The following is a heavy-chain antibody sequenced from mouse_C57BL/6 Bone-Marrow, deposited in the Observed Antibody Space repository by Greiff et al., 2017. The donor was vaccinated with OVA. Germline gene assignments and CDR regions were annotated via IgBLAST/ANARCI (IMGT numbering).Heavy chain of an antibody. CDR3: ARRGITDFDY. V-gene: IGHV1-52*01. Sequence: QVQLQQPGAELVRPGSSVKLSCKASDYTFTSYWMHWVKQRPIQGLEWIGNIDPSDSETHYNQKFKDKATLTVDKSSSTAYMQLSSLTSEDSAVYYCARRGITDFDYWGQGTTLTVSS. CDR1: DYTFTSYW. D-gene: IGHD1-1*01. CDR2: IDPSDSET. J-gene: IGHJ2*01.